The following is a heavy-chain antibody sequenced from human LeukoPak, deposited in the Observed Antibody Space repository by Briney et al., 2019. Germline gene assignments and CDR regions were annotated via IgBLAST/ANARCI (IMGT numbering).Heavy chain of an antibody. Sequence: SETLSLTCTVSGGSISSGSYYWSWIRQPAGKGLEWIGRIYTSGSTNYNPSLKSRVTISVDTSKNQFSLKLSSVTAADTAVYYCASLTSHDYGDYALDYWGQGTLVTVSS. CDR3: ASLTSHDYGDYALDY. V-gene: IGHV4-61*02. CDR1: GGSISSGSYY. D-gene: IGHD4-17*01. J-gene: IGHJ4*02. CDR2: IYTSGST.